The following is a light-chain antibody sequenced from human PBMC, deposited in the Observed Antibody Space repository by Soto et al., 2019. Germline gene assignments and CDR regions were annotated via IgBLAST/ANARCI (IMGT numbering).Light chain of an antibody. V-gene: IGKV3-15*01. J-gene: IGKJ5*01. Sequence: SVVTHSPATVSVSRGERDTLSCRASQSVSSNLSWYQQKPGQAPRLLIYGASTRATGIPARFSGSGSGTEFTLTISSLQPEDFAVYYCQQHNNWPPITFGQGTRLDIK. CDR3: QQHNNWPPIT. CDR1: QSVSSN. CDR2: GAS.